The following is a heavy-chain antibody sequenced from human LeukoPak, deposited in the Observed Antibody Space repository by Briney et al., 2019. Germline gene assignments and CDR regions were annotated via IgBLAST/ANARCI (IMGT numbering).Heavy chain of an antibody. CDR1: GYTFSGYY. CDR2: IHPKSGDT. D-gene: IGHD5-18*01. V-gene: IGHV1-2*02. CDR3: SRGSGISYGGIDY. Sequence: ASVKVSCKASGYTFSGYYLHWVRQAPGQGLEWMGWIHPKSGDTKYAPKFLGRVTLTRDTSATIVYVDLTWLTSDDTAVYYCSRGSGISYGGIDYWGQGTLVTVSS. J-gene: IGHJ4*02.